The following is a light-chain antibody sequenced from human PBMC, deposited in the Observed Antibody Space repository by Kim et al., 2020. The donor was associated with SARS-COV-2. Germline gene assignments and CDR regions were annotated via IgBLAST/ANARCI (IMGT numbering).Light chain of an antibody. CDR2: DAT. CDR1: HTINNK. V-gene: IGKV3-15*01. Sequence: SPGTNTILSVRPRHTINNKLVWYLQHPGRTPTLLIYDATTRATGVPARFIGSRSETDFTLTISSLQSEDFAVYYCQQSNDCPPLTFGQGTKVDIK. J-gene: IGKJ1*01. CDR3: QQSNDCPPLT.